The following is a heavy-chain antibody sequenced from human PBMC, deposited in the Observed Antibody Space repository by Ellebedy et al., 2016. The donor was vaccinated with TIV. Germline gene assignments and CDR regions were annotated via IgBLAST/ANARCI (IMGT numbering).Heavy chain of an antibody. D-gene: IGHD4-23*01. CDR1: GDTFSSYG. J-gene: IGHJ4*02. CDR2: IIPILDKA. CDR3: ARVGNYYGGTPSYYFDY. V-gene: IGHV1-69*10. Sequence: AASVKVSCKASGDTFSSYGISWVRQAPGQGLEWMGGIIPILDKANYAQKFQGRVTITADEPTSTAYMELSSLRSEDTAVYYCARVGNYYGGTPSYYFDYWGQGTLVTVSS.